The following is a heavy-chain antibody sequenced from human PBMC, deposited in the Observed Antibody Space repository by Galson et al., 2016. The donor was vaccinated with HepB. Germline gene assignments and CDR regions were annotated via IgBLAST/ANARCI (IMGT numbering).Heavy chain of an antibody. CDR2: IHPGDSDI. CDR1: GYSFTSYW. V-gene: IGHV5-51*01. D-gene: IGHD1-20*01. CDR3: ARHDFNWNYYSYYRDV. Sequence: QSGAEVKKPGESLKISCKASGYSFTSYWIGWVRQMPGKGLEWMGIIHPGDSDIRYSPSFKGQVTISVDTSNSTAYLQWSSLKASDTAMYYCARHDFNWNYYSYYRDVWGKGTTVTVSS. J-gene: IGHJ6*03.